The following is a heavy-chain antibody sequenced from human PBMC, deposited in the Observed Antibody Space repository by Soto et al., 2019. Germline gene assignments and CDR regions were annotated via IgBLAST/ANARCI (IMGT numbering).Heavy chain of an antibody. CDR3: ARGGIAVTRVWYSDL. CDR2: IWYDGSDK. CDR1: GFTFSSFA. Sequence: QVHLVESGGDVVQPGTSLRLSCEGSGFTFSSFAMHWVRQAPGKGLEWVAVIWYDGSDKLYADSVKGRFAISRDNSKSTLFLQMNSLRAEDTAVYYCARGGIAVTRVWYSDLWGRGTLVTVSS. D-gene: IGHD6-19*01. J-gene: IGHJ2*01. V-gene: IGHV3-33*01.